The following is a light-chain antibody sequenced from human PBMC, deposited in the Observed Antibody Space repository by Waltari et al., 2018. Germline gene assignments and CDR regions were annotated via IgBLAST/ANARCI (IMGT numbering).Light chain of an antibody. CDR1: SSDIGAYDF. V-gene: IGLV2-14*03. CDR2: NVF. CDR3: SSYTDSRPL. J-gene: IGLJ2*01. Sequence: QPALTQPASVSGSPGKSITISCTGTSSDIGAYDFVSWYQQHPGRAPKLKIYNVFTRPAGVSSRFSGSKSGNTASLTISGLQVEGEADYFCSSYTDSRPLCGGGTKVTVL.